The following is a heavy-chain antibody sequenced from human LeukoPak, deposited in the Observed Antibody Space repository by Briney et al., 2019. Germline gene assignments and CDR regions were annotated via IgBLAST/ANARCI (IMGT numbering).Heavy chain of an antibody. V-gene: IGHV5-51*01. D-gene: IGHD6-19*01. CDR1: GYSFTSYW. Sequence: GESLKISCKGSGYSFTSYWIGWVRQMPWKGLEWMGIIYPGDSDTRYSPSFQGQVTISADKSISTAYLQWSSLKASDTAMYYCARLLLDSSGWYEYYFDYWGQGTLVTVSS. CDR3: ARLLLDSSGWYEYYFDY. J-gene: IGHJ4*02. CDR2: IYPGDSDT.